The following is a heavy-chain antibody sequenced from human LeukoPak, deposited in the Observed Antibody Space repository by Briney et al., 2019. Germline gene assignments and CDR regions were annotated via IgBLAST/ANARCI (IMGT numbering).Heavy chain of an antibody. V-gene: IGHV4-39*01. Sequence: SETLSLTCTVSGVSISSSSYSWGWIRQPPGKGLEWIGSIYYSGSTYYNPSLKSRFTISVDTSKNQFSLKLSSVTAADTAVYYCARTSYYYGMDVWGQGTTVTVSS. CDR2: IYYSGST. CDR3: ARTSYYYGMDV. J-gene: IGHJ6*02. CDR1: GVSISSSSYS.